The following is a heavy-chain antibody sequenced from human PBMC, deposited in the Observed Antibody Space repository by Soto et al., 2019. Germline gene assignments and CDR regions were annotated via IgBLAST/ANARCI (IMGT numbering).Heavy chain of an antibody. Sequence: QVQLVQSGAEVKKPGSSVKVSCKASGGTFSSYAISWVRQAPGQGLEWMGGIIPIFGTANYAQKFQGRVTITADESTITAYMELSSLRSEDTAVYYCASGAYDFWSADHHPPGYWGQGTLVTVSS. J-gene: IGHJ4*02. V-gene: IGHV1-69*01. CDR1: GGTFSSYA. CDR3: ASGAYDFWSADHHPPGY. CDR2: IIPIFGTA. D-gene: IGHD3-3*01.